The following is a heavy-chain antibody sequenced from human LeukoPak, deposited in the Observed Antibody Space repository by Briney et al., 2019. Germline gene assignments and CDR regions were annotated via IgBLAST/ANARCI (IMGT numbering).Heavy chain of an antibody. V-gene: IGHV1-69*05. Sequence: SVKVSCKASGGTFSSYAISWVRQAPGQGLEWMGRIIPIFGTANYAQKFQGRVTITTDESTSTAYMELSSLRSEDTAVYYCARDRASTAMAYFDDWGQGPLVTVSS. D-gene: IGHD5-18*01. CDR1: GGTFSSYA. J-gene: IGHJ4*02. CDR2: IIPIFGTA. CDR3: ARDRASTAMAYFDD.